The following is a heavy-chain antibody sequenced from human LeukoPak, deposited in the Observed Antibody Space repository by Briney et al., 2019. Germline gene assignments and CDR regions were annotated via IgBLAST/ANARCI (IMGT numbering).Heavy chain of an antibody. CDR1: GFTFSSYS. CDR2: ISSSSSYI. Sequence: GGSLRLSYAASGFTFSSYSMNWVRQAPGKGLEWVSSISSSSSYIYYADSVKGRFTISRDNAKNSLYLQMNSLRAEDTAVYYCAREPQSHKPFDYWGQGTLVTVSS. J-gene: IGHJ4*02. CDR3: AREPQSHKPFDY. V-gene: IGHV3-21*01.